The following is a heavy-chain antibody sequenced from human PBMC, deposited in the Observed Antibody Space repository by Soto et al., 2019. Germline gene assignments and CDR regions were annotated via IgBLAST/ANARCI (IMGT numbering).Heavy chain of an antibody. CDR3: ARDKLTGLFDY. CDR1: GDSINSGGYY. J-gene: IGHJ4*02. V-gene: IGHV4-31*03. Sequence: SETLSLTCTVSGDSINSGGYYWTWIRQHPGKGLEWIGYIYDSGSTYYNPSLKSRVTISVDTSKNQFSLKLSSVTAADTAVYYCARDKLTGLFDYWGQGTLVTVSS. CDR2: IYDSGST.